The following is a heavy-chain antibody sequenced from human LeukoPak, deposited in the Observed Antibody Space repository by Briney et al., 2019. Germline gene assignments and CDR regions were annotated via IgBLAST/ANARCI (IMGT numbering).Heavy chain of an antibody. Sequence: SETLSLTCTVSGYSISSGYYWGWIRQPPGKGLEWIGSIYHSGSTYYNPSLKSRVTILVDTSKNQFSLKLSSVTAADTAVYYCVRGHPPPYYYGSGRPRAFDIWGQGTMVTVSS. D-gene: IGHD3-10*01. V-gene: IGHV4-38-2*02. J-gene: IGHJ3*02. CDR2: IYHSGST. CDR1: GYSISSGYY. CDR3: VRGHPPPYYYGSGRPRAFDI.